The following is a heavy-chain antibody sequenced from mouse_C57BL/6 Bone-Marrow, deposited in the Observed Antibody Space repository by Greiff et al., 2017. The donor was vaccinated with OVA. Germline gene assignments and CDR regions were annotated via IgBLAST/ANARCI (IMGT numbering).Heavy chain of an antibody. D-gene: IGHD1-1*01. Sequence: EVHLVESGGGLVQPGGSLKLSCAASGFTFSDYYMYWVRQTPEKRLEWVAYISNGGGSTYYPDTVKGRFTISRDNAKNTLYLQMSRLKSEDTAMYYCARHYYGSSYVDWYFDVWGTGTTVTVSS. CDR1: GFTFSDYY. CDR2: ISNGGGST. J-gene: IGHJ1*03. V-gene: IGHV5-12*01. CDR3: ARHYYGSSYVDWYFDV.